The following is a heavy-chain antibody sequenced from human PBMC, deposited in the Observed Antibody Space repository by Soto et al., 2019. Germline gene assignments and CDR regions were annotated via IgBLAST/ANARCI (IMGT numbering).Heavy chain of an antibody. J-gene: IGHJ3*02. D-gene: IGHD6-6*01. CDR1: GGTFSSYT. V-gene: IGHV1-69*01. CDR3: ARDGDVPSTRPRGAFDI. Sequence: QVQLVQSGAEVKKPGSSVKVSCKASGGTFSSYTFSWVRQAPGQGLEWMGGIVPLFGTTNDAKIFQGRVTISADESTSTVYMELSSLRSEDSAMYYCARDGDVPSTRPRGAFDIWGQGTVITVSS. CDR2: IVPLFGTT.